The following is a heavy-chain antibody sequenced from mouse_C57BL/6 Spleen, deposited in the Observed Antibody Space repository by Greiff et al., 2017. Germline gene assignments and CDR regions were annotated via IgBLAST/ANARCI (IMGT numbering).Heavy chain of an antibody. V-gene: IGHV5-17*01. CDR2: ISSGSSTI. CDR1: GFTFSDYG. CDR3: ANHLSY. Sequence: EVQRVESGGGLVKPGGSLKLSCAASGFTFSDYGMHWVRQAPEKGLEWVAYISSGSSTIYYADTVKGRFTISRDNAKNTLFLQMTSLRSEDTAMYYCANHLSYWGQGTLVTVSA. J-gene: IGHJ3*01.